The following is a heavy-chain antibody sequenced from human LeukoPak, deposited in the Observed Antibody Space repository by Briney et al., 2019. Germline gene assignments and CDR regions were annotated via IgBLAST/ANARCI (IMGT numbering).Heavy chain of an antibody. CDR3: ARRHNYYYYMDG. CDR2: ISSNGVNT. CDR1: GFTFSSYA. J-gene: IGHJ6*03. Sequence: PGGSLRLSCAASGFTFSSYAMHWVRQAPGKAPEYVSAISSNGVNTYYADSVRGRFTISRDNYKNTLSLQMGSLRSEDMAVYYCARRHNYYYYMDGWGKGTTVTVSS. V-gene: IGHV3-64*02.